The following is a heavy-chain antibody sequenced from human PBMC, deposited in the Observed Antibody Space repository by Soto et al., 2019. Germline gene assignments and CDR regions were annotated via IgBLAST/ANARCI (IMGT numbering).Heavy chain of an antibody. CDR1: GFMFSDYY. V-gene: IGHV3-72*01. D-gene: IGHD1-26*01. Sequence: EVQLVESGGGLVQPGGSLRLSCAASGFMFSDYYMDWVRQAPGKGLEWVGRSRNKANSYTTEYAASVKGRFTVSRDDSKNSLYLQMNSLKTEDTAVYYCARDSGTYSFQYWGQGTPVTVSS. CDR3: ARDSGTYSFQY. J-gene: IGHJ4*02. CDR2: SRNKANSYTT.